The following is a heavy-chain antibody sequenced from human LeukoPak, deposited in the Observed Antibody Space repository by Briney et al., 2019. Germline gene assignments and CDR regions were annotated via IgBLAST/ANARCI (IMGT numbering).Heavy chain of an antibody. CDR3: ARREGGTTLDY. J-gene: IGHJ4*02. CDR1: GFSFSSHT. V-gene: IGHV3-30*04. CDR2: ISYDGSNK. D-gene: IGHD1-26*01. Sequence: GGSLRLSCAASGFSFSSHTMHWVRQAPGKGLEWVAVISYDGSNKYYVDSVKGRFTISRDNSKNTLYLQMNSLRTEDTAVYYCARREGGTTLDYWGQGTLVTVSS.